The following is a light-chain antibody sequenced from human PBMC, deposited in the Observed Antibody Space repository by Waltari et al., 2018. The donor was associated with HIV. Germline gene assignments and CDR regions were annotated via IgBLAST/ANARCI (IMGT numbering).Light chain of an antibody. J-gene: IGLJ2*01. CDR1: RSNIGRNP. Sequence: QSVLTQPPSASGTPGQRVTISRSGRRSNIGRNPVIWYQQLPGAAPKLLICDNNQRPSGVPDRFSGSKSGTSASLAISGLQSEDEGDYYCAAWDDSLNGLFGGGTKLTV. CDR3: AAWDDSLNGL. CDR2: DNN. V-gene: IGLV1-44*01.